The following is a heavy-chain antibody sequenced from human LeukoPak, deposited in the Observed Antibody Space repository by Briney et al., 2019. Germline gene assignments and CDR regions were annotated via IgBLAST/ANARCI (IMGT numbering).Heavy chain of an antibody. CDR2: IYYSGST. CDR3: ARQGRPAALDY. V-gene: IGHV4-39*01. CDR1: GGSISSSSYY. D-gene: IGHD6-13*01. Sequence: PSETLSLTCTVSGGSISSSSYYWGWIRQAPGKGLEWIGSIYYSGSTYYNPSLKSRVTISEDTSKNQFSLKLSSVTAADTAVYYCARQGRPAALDYWGQGTLVTVSS. J-gene: IGHJ4*02.